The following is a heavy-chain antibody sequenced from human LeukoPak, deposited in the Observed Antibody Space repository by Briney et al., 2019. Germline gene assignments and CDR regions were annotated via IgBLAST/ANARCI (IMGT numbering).Heavy chain of an antibody. V-gene: IGHV3-30-3*01. CDR1: GFTFSSYA. CDR3: AREGIEGAFDI. CDR2: ISYDGSNK. Sequence: PGGSLRLSCAASGFTFSSYAMHWVRQAPGKGLEWVAVISYDGSNKYYADSVKGRFTISRDNSKNTLYLQMNSLRAEDTAVYYCAREGIEGAFDIWGQGTMVTVSS. J-gene: IGHJ3*02. D-gene: IGHD3-10*01.